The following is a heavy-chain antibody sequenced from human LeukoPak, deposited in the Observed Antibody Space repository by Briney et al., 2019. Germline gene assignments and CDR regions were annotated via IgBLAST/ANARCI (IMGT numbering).Heavy chain of an antibody. Sequence: GGSLRLSCAASGFTFSSYAMHRVRQAPGKGLEWVAVISYDGSNKYYADSVKGRFTISRDNSKNTLYLQMNSLRAEDTAVYYCARDLNDYGDYSSLWGQGTLVTVSS. CDR1: GFTFSSYA. V-gene: IGHV3-30*04. CDR3: ARDLNDYGDYSSL. J-gene: IGHJ4*02. D-gene: IGHD4-17*01. CDR2: ISYDGSNK.